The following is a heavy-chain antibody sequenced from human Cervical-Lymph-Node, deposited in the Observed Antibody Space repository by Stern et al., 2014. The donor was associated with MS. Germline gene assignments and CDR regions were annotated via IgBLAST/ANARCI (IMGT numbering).Heavy chain of an antibody. V-gene: IGHV3-21*01. Sequence: EVQLVESGGGLVQPGGSLRLSCAASGFTFRGYSMNWVRQAPGKGLVWVSCINSDARIIFYSNSMKVRFTNSRDNAKNSLYLQMDSLRTEDTAVYYCARDQHGDYYDSSGYYDAPIDYWGQGTLVTVSS. J-gene: IGHJ4*02. D-gene: IGHD3-22*01. CDR2: INSDARII. CDR1: GFTFRGYS. CDR3: ARDQHGDYYDSSGYYDAPIDY.